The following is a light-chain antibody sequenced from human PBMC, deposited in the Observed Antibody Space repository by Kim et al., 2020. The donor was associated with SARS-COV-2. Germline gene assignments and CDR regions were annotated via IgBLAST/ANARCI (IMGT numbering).Light chain of an antibody. J-gene: IGLJ2*01. CDR3: NSRDSSGNHLV. CDR1: SLRSYY. Sequence: SSELTQDPAVSVALGQTVRITCQGDSLRSYYASWYQQKPGQAPVLVIYGKNNRPSGIPDLFSGSSSVNTASLTITGAQAEDEADYYCNSRDSSGNHLVFG. CDR2: GKN. V-gene: IGLV3-19*01.